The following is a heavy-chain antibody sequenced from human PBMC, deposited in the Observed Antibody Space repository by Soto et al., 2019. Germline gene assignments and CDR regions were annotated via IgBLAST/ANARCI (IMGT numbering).Heavy chain of an antibody. J-gene: IGHJ4*02. D-gene: IGHD6-19*01. V-gene: IGHV4-31*03. Sequence: QVQLQESGPGLVKPSQTLSLTCTVSGGSISSGGYYWSWIRQHPGKGLEWIGYIYYSGSTYYNPSLKSRVTISVDTSKNQFSLKPSSVTAADTAVYYCARKPVSLAVAGPFDYWGQGTLVTVSS. CDR3: ARKPVSLAVAGPFDY. CDR1: GGSISSGGYY. CDR2: IYYSGST.